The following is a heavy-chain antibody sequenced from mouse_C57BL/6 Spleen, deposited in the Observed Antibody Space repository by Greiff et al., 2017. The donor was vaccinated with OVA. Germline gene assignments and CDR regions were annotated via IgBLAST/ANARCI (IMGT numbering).Heavy chain of an antibody. J-gene: IGHJ2*01. D-gene: IGHD2-3*01. V-gene: IGHV1-50*01. CDR3: ARGRWLLQNY. CDR1: GYTFTSYW. Sequence: QVQLQQPGAELVKPGASVKLSCKASGYTFTSYWMQWVKQRPGQGLEWIGEIDPSDSYTNYNQKFKGKATLTVDTSSSTAYMQLSSLTSEDSAVYYCARGRWLLQNYWGQGTTLTVSS. CDR2: IDPSDSYT.